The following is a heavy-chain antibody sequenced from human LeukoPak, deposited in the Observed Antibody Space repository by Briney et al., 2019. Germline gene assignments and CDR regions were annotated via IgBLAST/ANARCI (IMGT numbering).Heavy chain of an antibody. CDR1: GYTFTSYG. J-gene: IGHJ5*02. CDR2: ISAYNGNT. Sequence: ASVKVSCKASGYTFTSYGISWVRQAPGQGLEWMGWISAYNGNTNYAQKLQGRVTMTTDTSTSTAYMELRSLRSDDTAVYYCARGNYDILPGQQTNGFDPWGKGTLSPSPQ. CDR3: ARGNYDILPGQQTNGFDP. V-gene: IGHV1-18*01. D-gene: IGHD3-9*01.